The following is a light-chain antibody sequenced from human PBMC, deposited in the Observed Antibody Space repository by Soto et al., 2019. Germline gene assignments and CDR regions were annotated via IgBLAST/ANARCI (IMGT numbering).Light chain of an antibody. CDR3: QSYDSSLSGFVV. J-gene: IGLJ2*01. CDR1: SSNIGTGYD. Sequence: SVLTQPPSVSGAPGQRVTISCTGSSSNIGTGYDVHWYQQVPGAAPKLLIYGNRNRPSGVPDRFSGSKSGTSASLAITGLQAEDEAEYYCQSYDSSLSGFVVFGGGTKLTVL. V-gene: IGLV1-40*01. CDR2: GNR.